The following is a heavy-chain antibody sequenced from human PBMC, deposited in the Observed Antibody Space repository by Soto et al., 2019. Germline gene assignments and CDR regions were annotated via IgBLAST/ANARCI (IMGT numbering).Heavy chain of an antibody. J-gene: IGHJ6*02. V-gene: IGHV3-30*18. CDR1: GFTFSSYG. CDR3: AKEGLLWFGEDYYGMDV. D-gene: IGHD3-10*01. Sequence: QVQLVESGGGVVQPGRSLRLSCAASGFTFSSYGMHWVRQAPGKGLEWVAVISYDGSNKYYADSVKGRFTISRDNSKNTLYLQMNSLRAEDTAVYYGAKEGLLWFGEDYYGMDVWGQGTTVTVSS. CDR2: ISYDGSNK.